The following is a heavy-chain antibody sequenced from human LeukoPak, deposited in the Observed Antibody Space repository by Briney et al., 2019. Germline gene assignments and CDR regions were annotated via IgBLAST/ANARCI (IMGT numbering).Heavy chain of an antibody. D-gene: IGHD3-16*01. V-gene: IGHV3-30*18. CDR1: GFTFSSYG. Sequence: PGGSLRLSCAASGFTFSSYGMHWVRQAPGKGLEWVAVISYDGSNKYYADSVKGRFTISRENSKNTLYLQMNSLRAEDTAVYYCAKDRPDGFGRIMTSPPSYWGQGTLVTVSS. CDR2: ISYDGSNK. CDR3: AKDRPDGFGRIMTSPPSY. J-gene: IGHJ4*02.